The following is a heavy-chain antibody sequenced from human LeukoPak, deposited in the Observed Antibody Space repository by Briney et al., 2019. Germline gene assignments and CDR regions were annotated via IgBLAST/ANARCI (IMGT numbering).Heavy chain of an antibody. CDR2: ISSSGSTI. J-gene: IGHJ4*02. Sequence: GGSLRLSCAASGFTFSSYDMSWVRQAPGKGLEWVSYISSSGSTIYYADSVKGRFTISRDNAKNSLYLQMNSLRAEDTAVYYCARVRGTMIVVVIRPEYYFDYWGQGTLVTVSS. V-gene: IGHV3-11*01. D-gene: IGHD3-22*01. CDR3: ARVRGTMIVVVIRPEYYFDY. CDR1: GFTFSSYD.